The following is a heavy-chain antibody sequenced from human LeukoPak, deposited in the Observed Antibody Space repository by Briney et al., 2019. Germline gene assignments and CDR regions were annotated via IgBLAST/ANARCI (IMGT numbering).Heavy chain of an antibody. V-gene: IGHV4-34*01. J-gene: IGHJ6*03. CDR3: ARRGRGGGSSLYVYSGLYYYYYMDV. CDR2: INHSGST. D-gene: IGHD5-12*01. CDR1: GGSFSGYY. Sequence: SETLSLTCAVYGGSFSGYYWSWIRQPPGKGLEWIGEINHSGSTNHNPSLKSRVTISVDTSKNQFSLKLSSVTAADTAVYYCARRGRGGGSSLYVYSGLYYYYYMDVWGKGTTVTISS.